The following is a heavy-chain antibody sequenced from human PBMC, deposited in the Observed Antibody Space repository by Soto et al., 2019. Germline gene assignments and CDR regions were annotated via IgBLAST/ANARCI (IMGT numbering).Heavy chain of an antibody. Sequence: GGSLRLSCAASGFTFSSYWMSWVRQAPGKGLEWVANIKQDGSEKYYVDSVKGRFTISRDNAKNSLYLQMNSLRAEDTAVYYCARGGRGSGWYYYYYGMDVWGQGTTVTVSS. CDR3: ARGGRGSGWYYYYYGMDV. CDR1: GFTFSSYW. D-gene: IGHD6-19*01. J-gene: IGHJ6*02. V-gene: IGHV3-7*03. CDR2: IKQDGSEK.